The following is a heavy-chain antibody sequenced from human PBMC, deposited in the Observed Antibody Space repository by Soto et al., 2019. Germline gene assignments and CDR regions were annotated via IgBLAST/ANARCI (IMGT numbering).Heavy chain of an antibody. D-gene: IGHD3-22*01. CDR3: ARDRPHGFSSGYYLKAFDI. V-gene: IGHV1-46*01. J-gene: IGHJ3*02. Sequence: ASVQVSCKSSGYSVTTYKIHWVRQAPGQGLEWMGVVNPSSGSTSYAQKFQGRVTMTRDTSTSTVYMKLSSLRSEDTAVYYCARDRPHGFSSGYYLKAFDIWGQGTMVTVSS. CDR1: GYSVTTYK. CDR2: VNPSSGST.